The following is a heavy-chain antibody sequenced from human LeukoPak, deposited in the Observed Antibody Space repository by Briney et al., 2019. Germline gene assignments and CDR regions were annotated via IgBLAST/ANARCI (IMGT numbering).Heavy chain of an antibody. CDR3: ARLITLPGSDAFDI. V-gene: IGHV4-59*08. CDR1: GGSISSYY. D-gene: IGHD3-10*01. CDR2: IYYSGST. J-gene: IGHJ3*02. Sequence: SETLSLTCTVSGGSISSYYWSWIRQPPGKGLEWIGYIYYSGSTNYNPSLKSRVTISVDTSKNQFSLKLSSVTAADTAVYYCARLITLPGSDAFDIWGQGTMVTVSS.